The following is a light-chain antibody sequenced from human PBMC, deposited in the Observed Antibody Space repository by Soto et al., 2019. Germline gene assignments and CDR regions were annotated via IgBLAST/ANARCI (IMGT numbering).Light chain of an antibody. Sequence: ELVLTQSPGTLSLSPGERSTLSCWASHSVTTHLAWFQQRPGQTPRLLIYDASTRAPGIPARFSGRGSGTDFTLTISSLEPEDFAVYYCQQRSNWPRTFGQGTKVDI. CDR2: DAS. J-gene: IGKJ1*01. CDR3: QQRSNWPRT. V-gene: IGKV3-11*01. CDR1: HSVTTH.